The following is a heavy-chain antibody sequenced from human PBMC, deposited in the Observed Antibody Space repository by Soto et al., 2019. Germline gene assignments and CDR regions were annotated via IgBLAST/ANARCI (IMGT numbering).Heavy chain of an antibody. CDR3: ARQPERWEITIFGVVPGPFDY. CDR1: GGSISSSSYY. D-gene: IGHD3-3*01. J-gene: IGHJ4*02. Sequence: SETLSLTCTVSGGSISSSSYYWGWIRQPPGKGLEWIGSIYYSGSTYYNPSLKSRVTISVDTSKNQFSLKLSSVTAAETAVYYCARQPERWEITIFGVVPGPFDYWGQGTLVTVSS. V-gene: IGHV4-39*01. CDR2: IYYSGST.